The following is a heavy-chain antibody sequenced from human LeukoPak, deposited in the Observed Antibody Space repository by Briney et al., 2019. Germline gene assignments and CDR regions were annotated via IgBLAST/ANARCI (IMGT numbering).Heavy chain of an antibody. CDR1: GGSFSGYY. D-gene: IGHD3-9*01. CDR2: INHSGST. J-gene: IGHJ4*02. Sequence: SETLSLTCAVYGGSFSGYYWSWIRQPPGKGLEWIGEINHSGSTNYNPSLKSRVTISVDTSKNQFSLKLSSVTAADTAVYYCARLAHVLRYFDWLSRFDYWGQGTLVTVSS. V-gene: IGHV4-34*01. CDR3: ARLAHVLRYFDWLSRFDY.